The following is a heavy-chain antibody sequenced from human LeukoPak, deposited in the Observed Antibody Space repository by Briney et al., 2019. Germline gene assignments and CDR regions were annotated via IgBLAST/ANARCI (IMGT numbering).Heavy chain of an antibody. Sequence: GGSLRLSCAASGFTFSGSAMHWVRQASGKGLEWVGRIRSKANSYATAYAASVKGRFTISRDDSKNTAYLQMNSLKTEDTAVYYCARDRIESSSWYWFDPWGQGTLVTVSS. CDR2: IRSKANSYAT. CDR1: GFTFSGSA. CDR3: ARDRIESSSWYWFDP. J-gene: IGHJ5*02. D-gene: IGHD6-13*01. V-gene: IGHV3-73*01.